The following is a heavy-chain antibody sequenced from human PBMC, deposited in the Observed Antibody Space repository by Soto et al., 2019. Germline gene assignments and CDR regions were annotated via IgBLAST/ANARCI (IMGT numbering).Heavy chain of an antibody. CDR1: GFSLSRSRMG. D-gene: IGHD2-2*01. Sequence: QVTLKESGPVLVKPTETLTLTCTVSGFSLSRSRMGVNWIRQPPGKALEWLAHIFSDDEKSYNTSLKSRLNISKDTSKSQVVLTMTNMDPVDTATYYCARGLFVIVPTARSHYMDFWGKGTTVTVSS. J-gene: IGHJ6*03. V-gene: IGHV2-26*01. CDR2: IFSDDEK. CDR3: ARGLFVIVPTARSHYMDF.